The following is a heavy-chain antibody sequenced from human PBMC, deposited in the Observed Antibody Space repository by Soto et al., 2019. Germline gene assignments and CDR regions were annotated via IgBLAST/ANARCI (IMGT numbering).Heavy chain of an antibody. CDR2: IYSGGST. CDR1: GFTVSSNY. CDR3: ARDLRRVVEWLLQTTNYYYYYMDV. Sequence: GGSLRLSCAASGFTVSSNYMSWVRQAPGKGLEWVSVIYSGGSTYYADSVKGRFTISRDNSKNTLYLQMNSLRAEDTAVYYCARDLRRVVEWLLQTTNYYYYYMDVWGKGTTVTVSS. D-gene: IGHD3-3*01. V-gene: IGHV3-66*01. J-gene: IGHJ6*03.